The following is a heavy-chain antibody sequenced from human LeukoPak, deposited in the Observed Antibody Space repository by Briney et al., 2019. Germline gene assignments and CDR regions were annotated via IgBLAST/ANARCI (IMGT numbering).Heavy chain of an antibody. V-gene: IGHV4-39*07. CDR1: GGSISSSSYY. D-gene: IGHD1-26*01. CDR2: IYYSGST. CDR3: AKRGSSGSVGKDNY. Sequence: PSETLSLTCTVSGGSISSSSYYWGWIRQPPGKGLEWIGSIYYSGSTYYNPSLKSRVTISVDTSKNQFSLKLSSVTAADTAVYYCAKRGSSGSVGKDNYWGQGTLVTVSS. J-gene: IGHJ4*02.